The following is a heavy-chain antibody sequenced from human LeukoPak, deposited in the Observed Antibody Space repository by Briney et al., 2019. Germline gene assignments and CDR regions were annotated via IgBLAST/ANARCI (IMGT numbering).Heavy chain of an antibody. CDR2: ISDRGSRT. V-gene: IGHV3-23*01. D-gene: IGHD3-22*01. CDR3: AKRGVVIRVILVGFHKEAYYFDS. CDR1: GITLSNYG. Sequence: SGGSLRLSCAVSGITLSNYGMSWVRQAPGKGLEWVAGISDRGSRTNYADSVKGRFTISTDRPKNTLYLQMNSLRAEDTAVYFCAKRGVVIRVILVGFHKEAYYFDSWGQRALVTVSS. J-gene: IGHJ4*02.